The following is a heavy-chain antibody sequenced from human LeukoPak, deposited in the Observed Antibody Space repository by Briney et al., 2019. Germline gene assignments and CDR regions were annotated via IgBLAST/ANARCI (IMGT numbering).Heavy chain of an antibody. CDR3: ARAKFDSSRYYYRGFDI. CDR1: GFTFSSYG. CDR2: IIDSGTKI. V-gene: IGHV3-48*04. Sequence: PGGSLRLSCAASGFTFSSYGMSWVRQAPGRGLEWVSYIIDSGTKIYYTDSVKGRFTMSRDNAKKSLYLQMNSLRAEDTAVYYCARAKFDSSRYYYRGFDIWGQGTMVTVSS. J-gene: IGHJ3*02. D-gene: IGHD3-22*01.